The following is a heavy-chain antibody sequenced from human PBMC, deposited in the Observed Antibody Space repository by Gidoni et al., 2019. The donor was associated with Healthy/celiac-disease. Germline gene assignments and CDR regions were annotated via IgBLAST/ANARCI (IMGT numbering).Heavy chain of an antibody. CDR1: GGTFSSYA. V-gene: IGHV1-69*01. CDR2: IIPIFGTA. Sequence: QVQLVQSGAEVKKPGSSVKVSCKASGGTFSSYAISWVRQAPGQGLEWMGGIIPIFGTANYAQKFQGRVTIPADESTSTAYMELSSLRSEDTAVYYCARDEPSSRSGSYYNPFDYWGQGTLVTVSS. D-gene: IGHD3-10*01. CDR3: ARDEPSSRSGSYYNPFDY. J-gene: IGHJ4*02.